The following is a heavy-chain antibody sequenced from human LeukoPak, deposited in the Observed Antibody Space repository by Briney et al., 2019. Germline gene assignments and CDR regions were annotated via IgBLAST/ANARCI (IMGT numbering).Heavy chain of an antibody. CDR3: ARVEGGGDWVDY. J-gene: IGHJ4*02. V-gene: IGHV4-31*03. Sequence: SETLSLTCTVSGGSVSSGGYYWSWIRQHPGKGLEWIGYIYYSGSTYYNPSLKSRVTISVDTSKNQFSLKLSSVTAADTAVYYCARVEGGGDWVDYWGQGTLVTVSS. CDR2: IYYSGST. D-gene: IGHD2-21*02. CDR1: GGSVSSGGYY.